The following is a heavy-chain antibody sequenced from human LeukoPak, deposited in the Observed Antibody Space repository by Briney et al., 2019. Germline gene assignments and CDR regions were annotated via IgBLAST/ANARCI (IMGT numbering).Heavy chain of an antibody. V-gene: IGHV3-30-3*01. Sequence: GGSLRLSCVASGFTFNRFALHWVRQAPGKGLEWVSMISFDGTTKDYADSVKDRFTISRDNSQNTLDLQMNSLKTDDTAVYYCARGVVNAYAAFDFWGQGTLVTVSS. CDR2: ISFDGTTK. CDR3: ARGVVNAYAAFDF. CDR1: GFTFNRFA. J-gene: IGHJ4*02. D-gene: IGHD3-16*01.